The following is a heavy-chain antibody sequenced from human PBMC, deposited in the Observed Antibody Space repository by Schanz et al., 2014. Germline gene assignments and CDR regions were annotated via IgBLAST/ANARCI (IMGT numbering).Heavy chain of an antibody. CDR2: VYYTGST. J-gene: IGHJ6*02. CDR1: GGSISSYY. V-gene: IGHV4-59*01. D-gene: IGHD3-3*02. CDR3: ARHLVNAYGMDV. Sequence: QVQLQESGPGLVKPSETLSLTCTVSGGSISSYYWNWIRQPPGKGLEWIGYVYYTGSTTYNPSLKSRVTISVVPSKRQFSLKLSSVTAADTAVYYCARHLVNAYGMDVWGQGTAVTVSS.